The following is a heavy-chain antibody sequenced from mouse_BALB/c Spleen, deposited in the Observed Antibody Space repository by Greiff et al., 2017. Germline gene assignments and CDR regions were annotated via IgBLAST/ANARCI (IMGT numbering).Heavy chain of an antibody. CDR2: IWRGGST. CDR3: AKKSLAYYGNHYAMDY. V-gene: IGHV2-5-1*01. J-gene: IGHJ4*01. D-gene: IGHD2-10*01. CDR1: GFSLTSYG. Sequence: QVQLKESGPSLVQPSQSLSITCTASGFSLTSYGVHWVRQSPGKGLEWLGVIWRGGSTDYNAAFMSRLSITKDNSKSQVFFKMNSLQADDTAIYYCAKKSLAYYGNHYAMDYWGQGTSVTVSS.